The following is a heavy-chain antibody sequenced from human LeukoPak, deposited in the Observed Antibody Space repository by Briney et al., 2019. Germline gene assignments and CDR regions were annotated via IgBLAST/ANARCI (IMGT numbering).Heavy chain of an antibody. CDR1: GYTFTNYA. V-gene: IGHV7-4-1*02. CDR3: ARTLFGDQYQLLHNWFDP. CDR2: INTDTGNP. J-gene: IGHJ5*02. D-gene: IGHD2-2*01. Sequence: ASVKVSCKASGYTFTNYAMNWVRQAPGQGLEWMGWINTDTGNPTYAQGFTRRLVFSLDSSASTAYLQISSLKAEDTAVYYCARTLFGDQYQLLHNWFDPWGQGTLVTVSS.